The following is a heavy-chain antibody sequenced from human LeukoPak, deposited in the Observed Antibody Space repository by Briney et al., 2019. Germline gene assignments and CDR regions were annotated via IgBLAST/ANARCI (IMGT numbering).Heavy chain of an antibody. CDR1: GGSISSGSYY. J-gene: IGHJ6*03. CDR3: ARDLHITEGIAAAGPIFNYYYYYYYMDV. Sequence: KASETLSLTCTVSGGSISSGSYYWSWIRQPAGKGLEWIGRIYTSGSTNYNPSLKSRVTISVDTSKNQFSLKLSSVTAADTAVYYCARDLHITEGIAAAGPIFNYYYYYYYMDVWGKGTTVTVSS. V-gene: IGHV4-61*02. CDR2: IYTSGST. D-gene: IGHD6-13*01.